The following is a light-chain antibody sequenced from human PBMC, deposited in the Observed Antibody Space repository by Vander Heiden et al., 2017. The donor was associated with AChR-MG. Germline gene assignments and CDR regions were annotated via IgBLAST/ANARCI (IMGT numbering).Light chain of an antibody. Sequence: EIVLTQSPGTLSLSPGERATLSCRASQSVNSNFLAWYQQKPGQTPRLLSYRTSTRATGTPDRLSGAGSGTDCTLSISRLEPEDFAVYYCQQQDSSGYTFGPGTKLEIK. J-gene: IGKJ2*01. V-gene: IGKV3-20*01. CDR1: QSVNSNF. CDR2: RTS. CDR3: QQQDSSGYT.